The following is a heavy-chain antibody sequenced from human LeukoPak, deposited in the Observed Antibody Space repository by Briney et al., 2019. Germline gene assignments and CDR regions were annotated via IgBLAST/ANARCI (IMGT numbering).Heavy chain of an antibody. Sequence: ASVKVSCKASGYTFTGYAIHWVRQAPGQRFECMGWINVGNGDTKSSETFQGRVTITRDTSASTAYMELSSLRSEDTAVYYCAREPYGGNSFDYWGQGTLVTVSS. CDR2: INVGNGDT. V-gene: IGHV1-3*01. CDR1: GYTFTGYA. CDR3: AREPYGGNSFDY. J-gene: IGHJ4*02. D-gene: IGHD4-23*01.